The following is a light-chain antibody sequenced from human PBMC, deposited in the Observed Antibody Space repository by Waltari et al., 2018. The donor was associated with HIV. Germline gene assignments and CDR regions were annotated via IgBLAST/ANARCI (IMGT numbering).Light chain of an antibody. CDR2: NTD. J-gene: IGLJ2*01. CDR1: SVSVFPSYF. CDR3: VLYVRSGRV. V-gene: IGLV8-61*01. Sequence: QTVVTQHPSPSLSPGTTIPLPFCLHSVSVFPSYFPSWYQLTPGQPPRSLLYNTDVRSSGVPDRSSGAIVGNKAALTITGAQADDESLYCCVLYVRSGRVFGGGTKLTVL.